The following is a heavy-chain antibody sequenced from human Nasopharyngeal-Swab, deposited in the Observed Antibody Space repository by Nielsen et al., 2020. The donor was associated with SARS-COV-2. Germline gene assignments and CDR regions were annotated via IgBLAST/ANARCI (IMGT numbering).Heavy chain of an antibody. CDR2: ISSGGSTT. J-gene: IGHJ5*02. Sequence: GESLKTSCEASGFTFSDFYMSWIRQAPGKGLEWVSYISSGGSTTYYADSVKGRFTISRDNAKSSLYLQMNSLRDEDTAVYYCVRARRFYGDYNTEAVSWGQGTLVTVSS. V-gene: IGHV3-11*04. CDR3: VRARRFYGDYNTEAVS. D-gene: IGHD4-17*01. CDR1: GFTFSDFY.